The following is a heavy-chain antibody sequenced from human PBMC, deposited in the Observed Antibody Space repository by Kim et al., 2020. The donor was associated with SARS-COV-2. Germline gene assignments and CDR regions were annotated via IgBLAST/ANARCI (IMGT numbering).Heavy chain of an antibody. V-gene: IGHV1-8*01. CDR2: MNPNSGNT. Sequence: ASVKVSCKASGYTFTSYDINWVRQATGQGLEWMGWMNPNSGNTGYAQKFQGRVTMTRNTSISTAYMELSSLRSEDTAVYYCASSRTAAFGMDVWGQGTTVTVSS. D-gene: IGHD5-18*01. J-gene: IGHJ6*02. CDR3: ASSRTAAFGMDV. CDR1: GYTFTSYD.